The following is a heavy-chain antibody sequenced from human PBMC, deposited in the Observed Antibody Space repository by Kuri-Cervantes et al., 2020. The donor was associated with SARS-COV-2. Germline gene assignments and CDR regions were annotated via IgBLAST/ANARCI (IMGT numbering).Heavy chain of an antibody. Sequence: ASVKVSCKASGYTFTSYYMHWVRQAPGQGLEWMGIINPSGGSTSYAQKFQGRVTMTRDTSTSTVYMELSSLRSEDTAVYYCAREPYYGSARDYYGMDVWGQGTTVTVS. CDR3: AREPYYGSARDYYGMDV. V-gene: IGHV1-46*01. CDR2: INPSGGST. CDR1: GYTFTSYY. J-gene: IGHJ6*02. D-gene: IGHD3-10*01.